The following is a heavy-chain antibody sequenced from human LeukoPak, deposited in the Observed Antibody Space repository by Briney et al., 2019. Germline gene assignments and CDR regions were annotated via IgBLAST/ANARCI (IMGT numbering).Heavy chain of an antibody. V-gene: IGHV4-4*02. J-gene: IGHJ4*02. CDR1: GGSISSSNW. D-gene: IGHD5-24*01. Sequence: SETLSLTCAVSGGSISSSNWWSWVRQPPGKGLEWIGEIYHSGSTNYNPSLKSRVTISVDKSKNQFSLKLSSVTAADTAVYHCASLRRDGYNWNFDYWGQGTLVTVSS. CDR3: ASLRRDGYNWNFDY. CDR2: IYHSGST.